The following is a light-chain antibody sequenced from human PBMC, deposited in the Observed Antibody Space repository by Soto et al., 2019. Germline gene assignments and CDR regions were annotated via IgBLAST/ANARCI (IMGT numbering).Light chain of an antibody. CDR2: DAS. Sequence: AIQLTQSPSSLSASVGDRVTITCRASQGISSALAWYQQKPGKAPKLLIYDASSLESGVPSRFSGSGSGTDFTRTISSLQPEDFAPYYCQQLGGTFGGGTKVEIK. V-gene: IGKV1-13*02. J-gene: IGKJ4*01. CDR3: QQLGGT. CDR1: QGISSA.